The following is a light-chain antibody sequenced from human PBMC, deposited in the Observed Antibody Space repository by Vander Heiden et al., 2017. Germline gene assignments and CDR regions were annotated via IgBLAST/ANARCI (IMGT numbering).Light chain of an antibody. CDR3: HEDYTPPWT. CDR2: WSS. Sequence: DSVMTQSPDSLAVSLGERATINCKSSQSVLYSSNNKNYLAWYQQKPGQPPKLLIYWSSTRESGVPDRFSRSGSGTDFTLTISSLQAEDVAVYYCHEDYTPPWTFGQGTKVEIK. CDR1: QSVLYSSNNKNY. J-gene: IGKJ1*01. V-gene: IGKV4-1*01.